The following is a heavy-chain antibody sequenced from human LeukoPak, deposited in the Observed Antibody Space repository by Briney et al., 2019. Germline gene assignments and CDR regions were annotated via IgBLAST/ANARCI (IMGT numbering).Heavy chain of an antibody. CDR2: ISGSGGST. Sequence: GGSLRLSCAASGFTFSSYAMSWVRQAPGKGLEWVSAISGSGGSTYYADSVKGRFTISRDNSKNTLYLQMNSLRAEDTAVYYCAKDVDSYGLLTYFDYWDQGTLVTVSS. CDR1: GFTFSSYA. J-gene: IGHJ4*02. D-gene: IGHD5-18*01. CDR3: AKDVDSYGLLTYFDY. V-gene: IGHV3-23*01.